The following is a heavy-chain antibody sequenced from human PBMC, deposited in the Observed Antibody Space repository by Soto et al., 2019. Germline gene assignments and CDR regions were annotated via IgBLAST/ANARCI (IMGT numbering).Heavy chain of an antibody. Sequence: PGGSLRLSCATSGFTFTTYGMTWVRRAPGKGLEWVSSTSGSGDRTYNADSVKGRFTISRDTSTNTLYLQMNSLRAEDTAVYYCARAYCTGGTCSGFDNWGQGTLVTVSS. V-gene: IGHV3-23*01. CDR1: GFTFTTYG. CDR2: TSGSGDRT. D-gene: IGHD2-15*01. J-gene: IGHJ4*02. CDR3: ARAYCTGGTCSGFDN.